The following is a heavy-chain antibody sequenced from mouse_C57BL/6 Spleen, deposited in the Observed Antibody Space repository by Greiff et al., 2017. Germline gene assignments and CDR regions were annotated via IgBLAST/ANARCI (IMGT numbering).Heavy chain of an antibody. CDR3: ARSGLEPRYWYFDV. V-gene: IGHV1-59*01. CDR1: GYTFTSYW. CDR2: IDPSDSYT. D-gene: IGHD3-3*01. Sequence: QVQLQQPGAELVRPGTSVKLSCKASGYTFTSYWMHWVKQRPGQGLEWIGVIDPSDSYTNYNQKFKGKATLTVDTSSSTAYMQLSSLTSEDSAVYYCARSGLEPRYWYFDVWGTGTTVTVSS. J-gene: IGHJ1*03.